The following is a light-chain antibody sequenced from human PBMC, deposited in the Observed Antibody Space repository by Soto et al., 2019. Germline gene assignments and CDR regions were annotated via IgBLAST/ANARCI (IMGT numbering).Light chain of an antibody. CDR3: QQYNEWPLT. Sequence: VMTQSPATLSVSPGERATLSCRASRSISNNLAWYQQKPGQAPMLLIYSASTRATAIPARFSGSASGTEFTLTISSLQSEDVAVYYCQQYNEWPLTFGGGTKVETK. CDR2: SAS. J-gene: IGKJ4*01. V-gene: IGKV3-15*01. CDR1: RSISNN.